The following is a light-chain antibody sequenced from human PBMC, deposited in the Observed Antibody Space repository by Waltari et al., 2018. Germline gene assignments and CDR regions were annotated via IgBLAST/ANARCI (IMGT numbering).Light chain of an antibody. CDR1: SSNIGSTT. V-gene: IGLV1-44*01. CDR3: AAWDDSLNGVV. CDR2: SNN. J-gene: IGLJ2*01. Sequence: QSVLTQPPSASGTPGPRVTIPCSGSSSNIGSTTVTWYQQIPRTAPKLLIYSNNQRPSGVPDRFSGSKSGTSASLAISGLQSEDEADYYCAAWDDSLNGVVFGGGTKLTVL.